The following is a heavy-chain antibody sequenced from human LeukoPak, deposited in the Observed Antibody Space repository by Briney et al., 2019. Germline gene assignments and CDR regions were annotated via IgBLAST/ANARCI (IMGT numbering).Heavy chain of an antibody. Sequence: SETLSLTCAVYGGSFSGYYWSWTRQPPGKGLEWIGEINHSGSTNYNPSLKSRVTISVDTSKNQFSLKLSSVTAADTAVYYCARAAHDFWSGYWKGYYYYGMDVWGQGTTVTVSS. CDR3: ARAAHDFWSGYWKGYYYYGMDV. CDR1: GGSFSGYY. V-gene: IGHV4-34*01. CDR2: INHSGST. D-gene: IGHD3-3*01. J-gene: IGHJ6*02.